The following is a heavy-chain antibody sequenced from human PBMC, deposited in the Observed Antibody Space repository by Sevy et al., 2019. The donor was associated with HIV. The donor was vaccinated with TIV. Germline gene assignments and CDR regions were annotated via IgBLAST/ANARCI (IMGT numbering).Heavy chain of an antibody. J-gene: IGHJ3*02. CDR3: ARGRLGELSFLGDAIDI. V-gene: IGHV4-59*01. Sequence: SETLSLTCTVSGGSISSYYWSWIRQPPGKGLEWIGYIYCSGSTNCNPSLKSRVTISVDTSKNQFSLKLSSVTAADTAVHYCARGRLGELSFLGDAIDIWGQGTMVTVSS. CDR2: IYCSGST. CDR1: GGSISSYY. D-gene: IGHD3-16*02.